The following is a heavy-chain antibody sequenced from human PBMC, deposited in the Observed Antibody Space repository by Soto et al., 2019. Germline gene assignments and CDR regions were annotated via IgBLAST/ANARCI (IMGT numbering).Heavy chain of an antibody. J-gene: IGHJ6*02. D-gene: IGHD2-2*01. Sequence: SETLSFTWTVSGGSVSSGSYYWSWIRQPPGQGLEWIGYISYSGSTNYNPSLKSRVTISVDTSKNQFSLKRSSVTAADTAVYYCARLGYCSSTSCSKRSRYGMDVWGQGTTVTFSS. CDR2: ISYSGST. V-gene: IGHV4-61*01. CDR3: ARLGYCSSTSCSKRSRYGMDV. CDR1: GGSVSSGSYY.